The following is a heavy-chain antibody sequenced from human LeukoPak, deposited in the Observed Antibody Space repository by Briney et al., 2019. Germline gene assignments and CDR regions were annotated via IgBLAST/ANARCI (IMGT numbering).Heavy chain of an antibody. CDR1: GFTFSSYG. V-gene: IGHV3-30*02. CDR2: IRYDGSNK. Sequence: PGGSLRLSCAASGFTFSSYGMHWVRQAPGKGLEWVAFIRYDGSNKYYADSVKGRFTISRDNAENTLYLQMNSLRAEDTAVYYCARVAQLYYYDSGGYYGLGGFDYWGQGALVTVSS. J-gene: IGHJ4*02. D-gene: IGHD3-22*01. CDR3: ARVAQLYYYDSGGYYGLGGFDY.